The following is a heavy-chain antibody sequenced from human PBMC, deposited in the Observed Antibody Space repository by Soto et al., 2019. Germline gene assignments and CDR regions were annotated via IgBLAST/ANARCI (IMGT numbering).Heavy chain of an antibody. CDR2: IRSKANNYAT. J-gene: IGHJ3*01. CDR1: GFTFRDFSGSA. Sequence: GGSLRLSCAASGFTFRDFSGSAMHWVRQASVQGLEWVGRIRSKANNYATAYATSVKGRFTISRDDSKKTSYLQLNSLKTEDKAVYYCTRLLSDGFDFWGPGTMVTVSS. V-gene: IGHV3-73*01. CDR3: TRLLSDGFDF.